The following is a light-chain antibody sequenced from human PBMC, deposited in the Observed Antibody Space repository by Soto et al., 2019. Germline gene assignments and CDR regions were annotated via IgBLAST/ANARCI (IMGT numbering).Light chain of an antibody. CDR2: GAS. V-gene: IGKV3-20*01. Sequence: EVVLTDSPGTLSLSRGEIAILSCRASQSVDSSYLAWYQQRPGQAPRLLIYGASTRATGIPDRFSGSGSGTDFTLTISRLEPEDFAMYYCQQYGSSPPSITFGQGTRLEIK. CDR3: QQYGSSPPSIT. J-gene: IGKJ5*01. CDR1: QSVDSSY.